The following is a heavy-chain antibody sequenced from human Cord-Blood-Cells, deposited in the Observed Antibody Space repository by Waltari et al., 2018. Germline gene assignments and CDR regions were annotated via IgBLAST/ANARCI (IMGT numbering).Heavy chain of an antibody. CDR2: IYWDDDK. V-gene: IGHV2-5*02. Sequence: QITLKESGPTLVKPTQTLTLTCTFSGFSLSTSGVGVGWIRQPPGKALEWLALIYWDDDKRYSPSLKSRLTITKDTSKNQVVLTMTNMDPVDTATYYCAHSGLTMVQGVIRLFDYWGQGTLVTVSS. J-gene: IGHJ4*02. D-gene: IGHD3-10*01. CDR1: GFSLSTSGVG. CDR3: AHSGLTMVQGVIRLFDY.